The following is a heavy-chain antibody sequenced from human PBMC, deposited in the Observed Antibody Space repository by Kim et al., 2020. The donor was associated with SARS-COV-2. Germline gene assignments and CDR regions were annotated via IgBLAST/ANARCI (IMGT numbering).Heavy chain of an antibody. CDR2: IRSKAYGGTT. CDR1: GFTFGDYA. V-gene: IGHV3-49*03. Sequence: GGSLRLSCTASGFTFGDYAMSWFRQAPGKGLEWVGFIRSKAYGGTTEYAASVKGRFTISRDDSKSIAYLQMNSLKTEDTAVYYCTSNSGYSSGWYSFDYWGQGTLVTVSS. CDR3: TSNSGYSSGWYSFDY. J-gene: IGHJ4*02. D-gene: IGHD6-19*01.